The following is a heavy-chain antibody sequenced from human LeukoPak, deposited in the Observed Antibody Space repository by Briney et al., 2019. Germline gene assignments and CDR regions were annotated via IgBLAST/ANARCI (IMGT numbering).Heavy chain of an antibody. V-gene: IGHV3-30*18. CDR2: ISYDGSNK. J-gene: IGHJ4*02. CDR3: AKDSSDRAIYYFDY. D-gene: IGHD5-18*01. Sequence: PGRSLRLSCAASGFTFSSYGMHWVRQAPGKGLEWVAVISYDGSNKYYADSVKGRFTISRDNSKNTLYLQMNSLRAEDTAVYYCAKDSSDRAIYYFDYWGQGTLVTVSS. CDR1: GFTFSSYG.